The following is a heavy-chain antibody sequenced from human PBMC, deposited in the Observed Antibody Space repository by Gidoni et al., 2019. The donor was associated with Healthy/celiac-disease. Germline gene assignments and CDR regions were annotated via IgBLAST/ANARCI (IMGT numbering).Heavy chain of an antibody. J-gene: IGHJ4*02. CDR2: IYYSGST. V-gene: IGHV4-39*01. CDR3: ARRSTVTIRPFDY. Sequence: QLQLQESGPGLVKPSETLSLTCTVSGGSIRSSSYYWGWIRQPPGKGLEWIGRIYYSGSTYYNPSLKSRVTISVDTSKNQFSLKLSSVTAADTAVYYCARRSTVTIRPFDYWGQGTLVTVSS. D-gene: IGHD4-17*01. CDR1: GGSIRSSSYY.